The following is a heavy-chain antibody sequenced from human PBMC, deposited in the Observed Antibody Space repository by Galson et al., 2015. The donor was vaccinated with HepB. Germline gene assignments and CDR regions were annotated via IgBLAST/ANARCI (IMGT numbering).Heavy chain of an antibody. CDR3: AGGSGYLIDD. D-gene: IGHD1-1*01. Sequence: SLRLSCAASGFTFSTYWMNWVRQAPGKGLEWVAIIKQDGSDIHYVDSVKGRFTISRDNAKNSLYLQMSSLRAEDTAVYYCAGGSGYLIDDWGQGTLVTVSS. CDR2: IKQDGSDI. J-gene: IGHJ4*02. V-gene: IGHV3-7*03. CDR1: GFTFSTYW.